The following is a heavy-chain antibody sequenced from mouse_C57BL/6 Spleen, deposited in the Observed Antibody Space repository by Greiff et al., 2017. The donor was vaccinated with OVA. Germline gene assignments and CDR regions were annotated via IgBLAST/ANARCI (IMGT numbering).Heavy chain of an antibody. V-gene: IGHV1-82*01. CDR3: ARSITTVPWFAY. CDR2: IYPGDGDT. Sequence: VQRVESGPELVKPGASVKISCKASGYAFSNSWMNWVKQRPGKGLEWIGRIYPGDGDTNYNGKFKGKATLTADKSSSTAYMQLSSLTSEDSAVYFCARSITTVPWFAYWGQGTLVTVSA. J-gene: IGHJ3*01. CDR1: GYAFSNSW. D-gene: IGHD1-1*01.